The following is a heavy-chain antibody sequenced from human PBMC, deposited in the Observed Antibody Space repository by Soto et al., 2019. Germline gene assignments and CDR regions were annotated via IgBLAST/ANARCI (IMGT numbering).Heavy chain of an antibody. J-gene: IGHJ4*02. D-gene: IGHD4-17*01. CDR2: IKSKTDGGAT. V-gene: IGHV3-15*07. Sequence: EVQLVESGGGLVKPGGSLRLSCAASGFTFTHAWLNWVRQAPGKGLEWVGRIKSKTDGGATDYAAPVKGRFTISRDDSKNTQYLQMNSLKTEDTAVYYCTTDEGETKVNYFDFWGQGTLVTVSS. CDR1: GFTFTHAW. CDR3: TTDEGETKVNYFDF.